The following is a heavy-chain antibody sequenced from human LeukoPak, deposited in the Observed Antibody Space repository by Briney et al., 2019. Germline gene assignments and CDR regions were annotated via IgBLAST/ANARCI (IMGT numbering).Heavy chain of an antibody. CDR2: ISGSGGST. D-gene: IGHD6-6*01. CDR1: GFSFSSYA. J-gene: IGHJ4*02. Sequence: GGSLRLSCAASGFSFSSYAMSWVRQAPGKGLEWVSAISGSGGSTYYADSVKGRFTISRDNSKNTLYLQMNSLRAEDTAVYYCAKGPYSSSNYFDYWGQGTLVTVSS. V-gene: IGHV3-23*01. CDR3: AKGPYSSSNYFDY.